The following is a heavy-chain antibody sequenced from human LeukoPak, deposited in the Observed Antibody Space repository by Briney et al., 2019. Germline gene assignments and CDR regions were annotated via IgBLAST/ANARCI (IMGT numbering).Heavy chain of an antibody. CDR1: GGTFSSYA. V-gene: IGHV1-69*13. CDR3: ASSRQWLVRDDYGMDV. Sequence: ASVRVSCKASGGTFSSYAISWVRQAPGQGLEWMGGIIPIFGTANYAQKFQGRVTITADESTSTAYMELSSLRSEDTAVYYCASSRQWLVRDDYGMDVWGQGTTVTVSS. D-gene: IGHD6-19*01. CDR2: IIPIFGTA. J-gene: IGHJ6*02.